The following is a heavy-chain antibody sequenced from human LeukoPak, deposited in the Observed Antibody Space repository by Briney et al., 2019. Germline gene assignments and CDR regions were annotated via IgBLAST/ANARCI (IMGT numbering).Heavy chain of an antibody. CDR2: IKQDGSEK. Sequence: ETLSLTCTVSGGSISSSSYYWGWIRQPPGKGLEWVANIKQDGSEKYYVDSVKGRFTISRDNVKNSLYLQMNSLRAEDTAVYYCARIRWGSGYAQLDYWGQGTLVTVSS. J-gene: IGHJ4*02. V-gene: IGHV3-7*01. CDR3: ARIRWGSGYAQLDY. CDR1: GGSISSSSYY. D-gene: IGHD3-22*01.